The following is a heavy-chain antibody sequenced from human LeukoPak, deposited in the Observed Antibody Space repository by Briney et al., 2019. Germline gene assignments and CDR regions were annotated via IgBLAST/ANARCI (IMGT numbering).Heavy chain of an antibody. Sequence: PGGSLRLSCAASGFTFSDYYMSWIRQAPGKGLEWVSGISWNSGSIGYADSVKGRFTISRDNAKNSLYLQMNSLRAEDTALYYCAKDMGVGSYYYYGMDVWGQGTTVTVSS. D-gene: IGHD3-10*01. V-gene: IGHV3-9*01. CDR3: AKDMGVGSYYYYGMDV. CDR1: GFTFSDYY. J-gene: IGHJ6*02. CDR2: ISWNSGSI.